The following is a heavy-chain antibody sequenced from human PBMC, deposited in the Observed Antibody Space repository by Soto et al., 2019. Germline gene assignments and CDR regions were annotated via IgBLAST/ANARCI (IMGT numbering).Heavy chain of an antibody. Sequence: SVKVSCQASRGTFRSYAIRLVGQAPAKGXEGMGGIVPIYRTASYAQKFQGRVTITADEATRTAYMELSSLRSEDTAVYYCASRTAYCSGASWYSTFDYWGQGTLVTVSS. D-gene: IGHD2-15*01. CDR3: ASRTAYCSGASWYSTFDY. J-gene: IGHJ4*02. CDR1: RGTFRSYA. CDR2: IVPIYRTA. V-gene: IGHV1-69*13.